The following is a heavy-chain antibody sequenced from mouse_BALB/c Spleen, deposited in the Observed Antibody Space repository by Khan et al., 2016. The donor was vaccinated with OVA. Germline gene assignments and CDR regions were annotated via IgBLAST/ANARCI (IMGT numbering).Heavy chain of an antibody. J-gene: IGHJ3*01. CDR2: ISSGGHYT. Sequence: EVELVESGGDFVKPGGSLKLSCAASGFTFSTYGMSWVRQTPDMRLEWVATISSGGHYTYYPDTVTGRFTISRDNAKNSLYLQMSSLKSEDTAIYYCARLAYYYNSEGVAYWGQGTLVTVSA. D-gene: IGHD1-1*01. CDR3: ARLAYYYNSEGVAY. V-gene: IGHV5-6*01. CDR1: GFTFSTYG.